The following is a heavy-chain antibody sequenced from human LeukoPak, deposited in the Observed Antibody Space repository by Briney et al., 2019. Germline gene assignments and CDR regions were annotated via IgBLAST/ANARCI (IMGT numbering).Heavy chain of an antibody. CDR1: GYTFTGYY. Sequence: EGSVKVSCKASGYTFTGYYMRWVRDAPGQGLEWMGWINPKSGGTNYLHKFQGRVTMTRDTSISTAYMELSRLRSDDTAVYYCARATAENDYWGQGTLVTVSS. J-gene: IGHJ4*02. CDR2: INPKSGGT. D-gene: IGHD1-14*01. CDR3: ARATAENDY. V-gene: IGHV1-2*02.